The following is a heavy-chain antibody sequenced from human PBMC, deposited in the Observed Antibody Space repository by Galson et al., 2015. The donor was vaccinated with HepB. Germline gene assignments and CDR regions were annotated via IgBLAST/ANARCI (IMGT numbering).Heavy chain of an antibody. CDR2: IYYSGST. Sequence: SETLSLTCTVSGGSISSYYWSWIRQPPGKGLEWIGYIYYSGSTNYNPSLKSRVTISVDTSKNRFSLKLSSVTAADTAVYYCARGPEDDSSGWYRAFDYWGQGTLVTVSS. CDR1: GGSISSYY. D-gene: IGHD6-19*01. V-gene: IGHV4-59*01. CDR3: ARGPEDDSSGWYRAFDY. J-gene: IGHJ4*02.